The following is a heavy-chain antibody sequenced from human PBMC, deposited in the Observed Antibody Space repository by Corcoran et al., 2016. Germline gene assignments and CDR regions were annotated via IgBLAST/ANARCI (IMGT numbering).Heavy chain of an antibody. Sequence: QVQLQQWGAGLLKPSETLSLTCAVYGGSFSGYYWSWIRQPPGKGLEWIGEINHSGSTNYNPSLKSRVTISVDTSKNQFSLKLSSVTAADTAVYYCARPLEGFLRSLAPFDYWGQGTLVTVSS. J-gene: IGHJ4*02. CDR3: ARPLEGFLRSLAPFDY. CDR2: INHSGST. V-gene: IGHV4-34*01. D-gene: IGHD4-17*01. CDR1: GGSFSGYY.